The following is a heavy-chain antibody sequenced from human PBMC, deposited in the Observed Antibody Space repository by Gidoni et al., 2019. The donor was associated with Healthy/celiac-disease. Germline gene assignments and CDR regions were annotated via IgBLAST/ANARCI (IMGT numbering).Heavy chain of an antibody. D-gene: IGHD4-17*01. V-gene: IGHV3-49*03. CDR1: GFTFGDYA. J-gene: IGHJ3*02. CDR3: TRDYMEGSYGDYADDAFDI. CDR2: IRSKAYGGTT. Sequence: RLSCTASGFTFGDYAMSWFRQAPGQGLEWVGFIRSKAYGGTTEYAASVKGRFTISRDDSKSIAYLQMNSLKTEDTAVYYCTRDYMEGSYGDYADDAFDIWGQGTMVTVSS.